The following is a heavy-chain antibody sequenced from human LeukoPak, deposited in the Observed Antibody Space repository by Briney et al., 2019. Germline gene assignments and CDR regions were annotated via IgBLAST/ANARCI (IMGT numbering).Heavy chain of an antibody. J-gene: IGHJ4*02. CDR2: ISGSGGTT. CDR3: AKGYNYGPS. CDR1: GFTFSSYA. Sequence: PGGSLRLSCAASGFTFSSYAMTWVRQSPGKGLEWVSVISGSGGTTHFADSVSGRFTMSRDNSKNTLYLQMNSLRAEDTAVYYCAKGYNYGPSWGQGTLVTVSS. V-gene: IGHV3-23*01. D-gene: IGHD5-18*01.